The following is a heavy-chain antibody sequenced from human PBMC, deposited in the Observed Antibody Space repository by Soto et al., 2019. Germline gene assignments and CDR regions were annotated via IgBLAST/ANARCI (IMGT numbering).Heavy chain of an antibody. Sequence: QVPLVQSGAEVKKPGASVKVSCKASGYTFSSYGIIWVRQAPGQGLEWMGWISAYNGNTNYAQKFQGRVTMTTDTSTSTAYVELRSLKSDDTAVYYCARGWSAVAGPTKSAYWGQGTLVTVSS. J-gene: IGHJ4*02. CDR3: ARGWSAVAGPTKSAY. CDR1: GYTFSSYG. V-gene: IGHV1-18*01. D-gene: IGHD6-19*01. CDR2: ISAYNGNT.